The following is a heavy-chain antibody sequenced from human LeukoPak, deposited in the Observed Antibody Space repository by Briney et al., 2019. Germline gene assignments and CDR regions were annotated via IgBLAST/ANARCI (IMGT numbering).Heavy chain of an antibody. D-gene: IGHD3-22*01. CDR2: ISGSGGST. CDR1: GFTFSSYS. CDR3: AKDRRRSYYYDSSGYLNAYYFDY. Sequence: GGSLRLSCAASGFTFSSYSMNWVRQAPGKGLEWVSAISGSGGSTYYADSVKGRFTISRDNSKNTLYLQMNSLRAEDTAVYYCAKDRRRSYYYDSSGYLNAYYFDYWGQGTLVTVSS. V-gene: IGHV3-23*01. J-gene: IGHJ4*02.